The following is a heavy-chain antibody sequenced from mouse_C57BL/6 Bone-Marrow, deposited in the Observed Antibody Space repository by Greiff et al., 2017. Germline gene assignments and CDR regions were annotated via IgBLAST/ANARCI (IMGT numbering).Heavy chain of an antibody. CDR1: GYAFSSSW. CDR3: ARTGAYNSYYYAMDY. D-gene: IGHD2-12*01. Sequence: QVQLQQSGPELVKPGASVKISCKASGYAFSSSWMNWVKQRPGQGLEWIGRIYPGDGDTNYNGKFKGKATLTADKSSSTAYMQLSSLTSEDSAVXFCARTGAYNSYYYAMDYWGQGTSVTVSS. CDR2: IYPGDGDT. V-gene: IGHV1-82*01. J-gene: IGHJ4*01.